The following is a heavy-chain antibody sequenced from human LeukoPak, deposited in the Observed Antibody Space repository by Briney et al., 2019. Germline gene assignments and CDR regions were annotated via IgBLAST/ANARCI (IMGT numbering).Heavy chain of an antibody. Sequence: GGSLRLSCAVSGFTFSPHAMSWVRQAPGKGLEWVSTVSGSGGTTYYTDSVKGRFTISRDNSKDTLYLQMNSLRAEDTAEYYCAKGTGYTRSSGNVLEYWGQGTLVSVSS. CDR2: VSGSGGTT. CDR3: AKGTGYTRSSGNVLEY. J-gene: IGHJ4*02. V-gene: IGHV3-23*01. CDR1: GFTFSPHA. D-gene: IGHD6-6*01.